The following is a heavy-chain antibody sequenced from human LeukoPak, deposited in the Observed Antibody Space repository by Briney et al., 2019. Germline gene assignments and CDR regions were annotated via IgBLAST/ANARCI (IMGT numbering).Heavy chain of an antibody. V-gene: IGHV4-4*02. CDR1: GGSISSNSW. Sequence: PSGTLSLTCAVSGGSISSNSWWRWVRQPPGKGLEWIGQIYHSGSTNYNPSLESRVSILVDKSKNQISLELSSVTAADTAVYYCARHGSGSYCQDYWGQGTLVTVSS. CDR2: IYHSGST. J-gene: IGHJ4*02. D-gene: IGHD3-10*01. CDR3: ARHGSGSYCQDY.